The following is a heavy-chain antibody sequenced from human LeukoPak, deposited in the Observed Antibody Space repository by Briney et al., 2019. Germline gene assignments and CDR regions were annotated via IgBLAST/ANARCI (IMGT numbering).Heavy chain of an antibody. CDR2: INSNSGGT. J-gene: IGHJ3*02. Sequence: ASVKVSCKASGYTFTGYYMHWVRQAPGQGLEWMGWINSNSGGTNYAQKFQGRVTMTRDTAISTAYMELSRLRSDDTAVYYCARRIPAGIGAFDMWGQGTMVTVSS. D-gene: IGHD2-2*02. CDR3: ARRIPAGIGAFDM. V-gene: IGHV1-2*02. CDR1: GYTFTGYY.